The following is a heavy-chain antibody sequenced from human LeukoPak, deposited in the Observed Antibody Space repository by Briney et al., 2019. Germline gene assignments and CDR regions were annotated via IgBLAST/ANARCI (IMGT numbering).Heavy chain of an antibody. D-gene: IGHD3-22*01. CDR3: AKDRNYYDSSGYYWDY. J-gene: IGHJ4*02. Sequence: GGSLRLSCAASGFTFSSYGMHWVRQAPGKGLEWVAVIWYDGSNKYYADSVKGRFTISRGNSKNTLYLQMNSLRAEDTAVYYCAKDRNYYDSSGYYWDYWGQGTLVTVSS. CDR1: GFTFSSYG. V-gene: IGHV3-33*06. CDR2: IWYDGSNK.